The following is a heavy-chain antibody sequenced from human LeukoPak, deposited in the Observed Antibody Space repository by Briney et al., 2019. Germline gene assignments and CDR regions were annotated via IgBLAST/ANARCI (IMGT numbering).Heavy chain of an antibody. CDR3: ARDNIAAAGTGFDY. D-gene: IGHD6-13*01. CDR2: IYYSGST. Sequence: PSETLSLTCTVSGYSISSGYYWGWIRQPPGKGLEWIGSIYYSGSTYYNPSLKSRVTISVDTSKNQFSLELSSVTAADTAVYYCARDNIAAAGTGFDYWGQGTLVTVSS. CDR1: GYSISSGYY. J-gene: IGHJ4*02. V-gene: IGHV4-38-2*02.